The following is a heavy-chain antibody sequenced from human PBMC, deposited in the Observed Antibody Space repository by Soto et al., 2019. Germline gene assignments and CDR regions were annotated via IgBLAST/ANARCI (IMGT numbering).Heavy chain of an antibody. CDR2: IYYSGST. V-gene: IGHV4-39*01. CDR1: GGSISSSSYY. CDR3: ARLVEPDYDILTGQPVNWFDP. D-gene: IGHD3-9*01. J-gene: IGHJ5*02. Sequence: QLQLQESGPGLVKPSETLSLTCTVSGGSISSSSYYWGWIRQPPGKGLEWIGSIYYSGSTYYNPSLKSRVTISVDTSKNQFSLKLSSVTAADTAVYYCARLVEPDYDILTGQPVNWFDPWGQGTLVTVSS.